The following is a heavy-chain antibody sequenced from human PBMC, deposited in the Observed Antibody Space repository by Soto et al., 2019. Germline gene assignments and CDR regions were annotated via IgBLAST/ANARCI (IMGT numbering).Heavy chain of an antibody. CDR2: INSGTNPI. D-gene: IGHD3-10*01. CDR1: GFTFSAYT. J-gene: IGHJ6*02. V-gene: IGHV3-48*02. CDR3: ARTGVNVGLDV. Sequence: LRLSCAASGFTFSAYTMNWARQAPGKGLQWVSYINSGTNPIYYADSVKGRFTISRDDARNSLYLQMNSLRDEDTAVYYCARTGVNVGLDVWGQGTTVTVSS.